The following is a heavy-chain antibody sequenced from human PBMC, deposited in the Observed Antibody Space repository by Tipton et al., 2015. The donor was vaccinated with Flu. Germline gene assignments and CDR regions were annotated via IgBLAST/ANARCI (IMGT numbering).Heavy chain of an antibody. J-gene: IGHJ4*02. V-gene: IGHV4-4*07. Sequence: TLSLTCTVSIGSIRTYYWNWIRQPAGKGLEWIGRIYSSGSTNYNPSLKGRVTMSVDTSKNQVSLKLSSVTAADTAVYYCASGSGSGTYVIFDFWGQGTLVTVSS. D-gene: IGHD3-10*01. CDR1: IGSIRTYY. CDR3: ASGSGSGTYVIFDF. CDR2: IYSSGST.